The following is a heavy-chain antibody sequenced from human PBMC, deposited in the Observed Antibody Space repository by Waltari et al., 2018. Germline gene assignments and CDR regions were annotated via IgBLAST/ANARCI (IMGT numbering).Heavy chain of an antibody. J-gene: IGHJ3*02. CDR1: GFAFSSSA. D-gene: IGHD1-1*01. CDR3: AKFRGERDLDAFDI. Sequence: EVQLLESGGGLVQPGGSLRLSCAASGFAFSSSAMCGVPQAPGKGLEWVSAISGSGGSTYYADSVKGRFTISRDNSKNTLYLQMNSLRAEDTAVYYCAKFRGERDLDAFDIWGQGTMVTVSS. V-gene: IGHV3-23*01. CDR2: ISGSGGST.